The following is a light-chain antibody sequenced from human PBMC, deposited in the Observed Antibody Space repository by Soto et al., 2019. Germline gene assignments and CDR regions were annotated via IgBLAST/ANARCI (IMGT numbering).Light chain of an antibody. V-gene: IGKV1-33*01. J-gene: IGKJ5*01. Sequence: IQLTQSPSFLSTSIGESVTITCRASQVISTSLAWYHQKPGKAPKLLIFDAFSLETGVPSRFSGSGSGTDFTFTISSLQPEDIATYYCQQYENLPITFGQGTRLEIK. CDR3: QQYENLPIT. CDR2: DAF. CDR1: QVISTS.